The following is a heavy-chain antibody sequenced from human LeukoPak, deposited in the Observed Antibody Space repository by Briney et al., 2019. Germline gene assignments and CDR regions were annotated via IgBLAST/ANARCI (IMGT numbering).Heavy chain of an antibody. CDR1: GFTLSNYW. CDR2: INGDGSST. J-gene: IGHJ3*02. Sequence: GGSLRLSCAASGFTLSNYWMHWVRQAPGKGLVWVSHINGDGSSTSSADSVKGRFTISRDNAKNTLYLQMNSLRAEDTAVYYCARGGAPAAFDIWGQGTLVTVSS. CDR3: ARGGAPAAFDI. V-gene: IGHV3-74*01. D-gene: IGHD3-16*01.